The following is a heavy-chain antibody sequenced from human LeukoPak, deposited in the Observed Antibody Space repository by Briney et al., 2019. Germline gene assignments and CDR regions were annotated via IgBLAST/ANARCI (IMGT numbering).Heavy chain of an antibody. J-gene: IGHJ6*03. CDR1: GGSISTYY. V-gene: IGHV4-59*01. CDR3: ARGLIPFPRHYYYLDV. Sequence: SETLSLTCSVSGGSISTYYWSWLRQPPGKGLEWIGYSYYSGSGIYSPSLKSRVTISLDTSKNQFSLKLSSVTAADTAVYYCARGLIPFPRHYYYLDVWGKGTTVIVSS. CDR2: SYYSGSG. D-gene: IGHD2-21*02.